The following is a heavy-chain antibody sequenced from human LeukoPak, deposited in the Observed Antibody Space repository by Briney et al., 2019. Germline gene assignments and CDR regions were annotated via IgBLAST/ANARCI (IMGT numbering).Heavy chain of an antibody. D-gene: IGHD3-3*01. J-gene: IGHJ5*02. V-gene: IGHV1-69*06. CDR3: ARVARSRPYDFWSGYYS. Sequence: GASVKVSCKASGGTFSSYAISWVRQAPGQGLEWMGGIIPIFGTANYAQKFQGRVTITADKSTSTAYMELSSLRSEDTAVYYCARVARSRPYDFWSGYYSWGQGTLVTVSS. CDR1: GGTFSSYA. CDR2: IIPIFGTA.